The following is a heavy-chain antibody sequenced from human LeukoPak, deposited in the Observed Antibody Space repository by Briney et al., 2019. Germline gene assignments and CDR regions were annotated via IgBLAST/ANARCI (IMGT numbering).Heavy chain of an antibody. Sequence: PSQTLSLTCTVSGGSISSGGYYWSWIRQHPGKGLEWIGYIYYSGSTYYNPSLESRVTISVDTSKNQFSLKLSSVTAADTAVYYCARVVSYYDSSGYYHGMDVWGQGTTVTVSS. CDR2: IYYSGST. CDR3: ARVVSYYDSSGYYHGMDV. D-gene: IGHD3-22*01. J-gene: IGHJ6*02. V-gene: IGHV4-31*03. CDR1: GGSISSGGYY.